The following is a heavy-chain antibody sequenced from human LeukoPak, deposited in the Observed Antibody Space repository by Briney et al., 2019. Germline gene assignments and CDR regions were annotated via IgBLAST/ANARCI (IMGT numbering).Heavy chain of an antibody. CDR1: GFTFSGSA. CDR2: IRSKANSYAT. Sequence: GGSLRLSCAASGFTFSGSAMHWVRQASGKGLEWVGRIRSKANSYATAYAASVKGRFTISRDDSKNTLYLQMNILRAEDAAVYYCAKDPNYYGSGLGGMDVWGQGTTVTVSS. D-gene: IGHD3-10*01. V-gene: IGHV3-73*01. CDR3: AKDPNYYGSGLGGMDV. J-gene: IGHJ6*02.